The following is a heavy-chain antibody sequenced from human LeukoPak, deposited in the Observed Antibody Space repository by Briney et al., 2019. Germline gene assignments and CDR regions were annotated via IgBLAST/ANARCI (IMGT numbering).Heavy chain of an antibody. CDR2: MNTDGSST. J-gene: IGHJ4*01. V-gene: IGHV3-74*01. CDR1: GFTFISYG. Sequence: GGSLRPSCAVSGFTFISYGMQWVRQAPGKGLAWVSRMNTDGSSTTYADSVKGRFTISRDNAKNTLYLEMNSLRAEDTAVYYCARELPREVTLDYWGQGTLVTVSS. D-gene: IGHD2-21*02. CDR3: ARELPREVTLDY.